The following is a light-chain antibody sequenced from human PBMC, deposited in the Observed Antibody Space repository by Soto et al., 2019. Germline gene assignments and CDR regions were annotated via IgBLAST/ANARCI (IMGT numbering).Light chain of an antibody. CDR2: YDD. V-gene: IGLV1-36*01. Sequence: QSVLTQPPSVSEAPRQRVTISCSGSISNIGNNAVNWYQQLPGKAPKLLIYYDDLLPSGVSDRFSGSKSGTSASLAISGLQSEDEADYYCAAWDDSLNGRVFGGGTKLTVL. J-gene: IGLJ3*02. CDR1: ISNIGNNA. CDR3: AAWDDSLNGRV.